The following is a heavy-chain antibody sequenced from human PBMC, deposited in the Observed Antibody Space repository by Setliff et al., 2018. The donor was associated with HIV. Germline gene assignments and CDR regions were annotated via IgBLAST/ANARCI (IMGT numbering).Heavy chain of an antibody. V-gene: IGHV3-30*04. J-gene: IGHJ4*02. D-gene: IGHD2-2*01. Sequence: SLRLSCAASGFTFSSYVMNWVRQAPGKGLEWVALISYDGSNKYYADSVKGRSTISRDNSMHTLYLQMDSLRPEDTAVYYCAREDRAMRAFDSWGQGTLVTVSS. CDR3: AREDRAMRAFDS. CDR1: GFTFSSYV. CDR2: ISYDGSNK.